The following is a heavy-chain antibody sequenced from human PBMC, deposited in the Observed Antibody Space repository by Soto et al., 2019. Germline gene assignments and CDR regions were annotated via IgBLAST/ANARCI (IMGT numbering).Heavy chain of an antibody. CDR1: GGTFSSYA. V-gene: IGHV1-69*12. Sequence: QVQLVQSGAEVKKPGSSVKVSCKASGGTFSSYAISWVRQAPGQGLEWMGGIIPIFGTADYAQKFQGRVTIPADESASKAYRELSSLRSEDTAVYYCARDLPEMATTKVIYGMDVWGQGTTVTVSS. J-gene: IGHJ6*02. D-gene: IGHD5-12*01. CDR2: IIPIFGTA. CDR3: ARDLPEMATTKVIYGMDV.